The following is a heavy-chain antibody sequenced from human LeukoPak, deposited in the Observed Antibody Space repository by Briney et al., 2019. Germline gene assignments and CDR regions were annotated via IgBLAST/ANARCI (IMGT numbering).Heavy chain of an antibody. Sequence: GSLRLSCVASGFNFNNYSLNWVRQAPGKGLEWVSYIGSSGLIIYYADSVKGRLTISRDNAENSLFLQMSSLRAEDTAVYYCARGISAVVPRAFDLWGQGTMVTVSS. CDR3: ARGISAVVPRAFDL. J-gene: IGHJ3*01. CDR1: GFNFNNYS. CDR2: IGSSGLII. D-gene: IGHD2-15*01. V-gene: IGHV3-48*04.